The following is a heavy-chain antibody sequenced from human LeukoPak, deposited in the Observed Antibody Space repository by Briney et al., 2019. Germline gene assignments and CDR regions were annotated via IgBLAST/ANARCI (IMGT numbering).Heavy chain of an antibody. V-gene: IGHV3-7*01. D-gene: IGHD3-22*01. CDR2: INEDENKK. Sequence: PGGSLRLSCTASGFTFRSFWMSWVRQAPGKGLEWVANINEDENKKYYVDSVKGRFTISRDNAKNSLYLQMNSLRAEDTAVYYCVRDAYDSSGYSPFDYWGQGTLVTVSS. CDR3: VRDAYDSSGYSPFDY. J-gene: IGHJ4*02. CDR1: GFTFRSFW.